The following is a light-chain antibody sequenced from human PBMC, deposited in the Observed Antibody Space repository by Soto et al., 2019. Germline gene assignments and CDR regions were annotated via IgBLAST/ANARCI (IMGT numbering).Light chain of an antibody. CDR2: AAS. CDR3: QQYGSSPPYT. V-gene: IGKV3-20*01. J-gene: IGKJ2*01. CDR1: RSIASSY. Sequence: PGERATLSCRASRSIASSYLAWYQQKPGQAPRLLIYAASTRATGIPDRFSGSGSATDFTLTISRLEPEDFALYYCQQYGSSPPYTFGQGTKLEIK.